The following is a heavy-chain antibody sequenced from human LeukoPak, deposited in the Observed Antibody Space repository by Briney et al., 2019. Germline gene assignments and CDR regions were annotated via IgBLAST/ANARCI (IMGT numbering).Heavy chain of an antibody. J-gene: IGHJ4*02. Sequence: GGSMRLSCAASGFTFSSYGMHWVRQAPGKGLEWVAVIWYDGSNKYYADSVKVRFTISRDNSKNTLYLQMNSLRAEDTAVCYCAKDRTGTSTYYFDYWGQGDLVTVSS. D-gene: IGHD1-1*01. V-gene: IGHV3-33*06. CDR1: GFTFSSYG. CDR3: AKDRTGTSTYYFDY. CDR2: IWYDGSNK.